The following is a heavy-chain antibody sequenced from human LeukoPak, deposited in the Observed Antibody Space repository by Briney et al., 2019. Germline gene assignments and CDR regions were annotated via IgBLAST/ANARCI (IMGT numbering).Heavy chain of an antibody. J-gene: IGHJ4*02. Sequence: PGGSLRLSCSASGFSFSTDGMSWVRQAPGKGLEWVSGILGLGGASRTYYADSVKGRFTISRDNSKNTLYLQMNSLRAEDTAVYFCAKAPVTSCRGAYCYPFDSWGQGTLVTVSS. CDR3: AKAPVTSCRGAYCYPFDS. CDR1: GFSFSTDG. V-gene: IGHV3-23*01. D-gene: IGHD2-21*01. CDR2: ILGLGGASRT.